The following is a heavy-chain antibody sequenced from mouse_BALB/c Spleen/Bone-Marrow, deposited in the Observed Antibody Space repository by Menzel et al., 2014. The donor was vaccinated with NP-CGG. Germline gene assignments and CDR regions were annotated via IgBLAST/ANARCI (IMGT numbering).Heavy chain of an antibody. CDR2: IDPSDSYT. J-gene: IGHJ2*01. CDR1: GYTFTSYW. Sequence: QVQLKDSGAELVKPGASVKMSCKASGYTFTSYWMHWVKQRPGHGLEWIGLIDPSDSYTSYNQNFKGKATLTVDTSSNTAYMQLSSLTSEDSAVYYCSREDGNHYFDYWGQGTALAVSS. CDR3: SREDGNHYFDY. V-gene: IGHV1S127*01. D-gene: IGHD2-3*01.